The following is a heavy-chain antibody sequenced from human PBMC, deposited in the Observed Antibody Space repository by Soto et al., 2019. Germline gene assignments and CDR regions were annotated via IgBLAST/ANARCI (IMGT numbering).Heavy chain of an antibody. D-gene: IGHD3-10*01. CDR1: GASISSDP. J-gene: IGHJ4*02. Sequence: PSETLSLTCTVSGASISSDPWSWIRQPAGKGLEWIGRIFGSGSTNYNPSLKSRVTMSVDTSKNQVSLKVRSVTAADTAVYYCARDVYGSGNYYIPYWGQGTLVTVSS. CDR2: IFGSGST. CDR3: ARDVYGSGNYYIPY. V-gene: IGHV4-4*07.